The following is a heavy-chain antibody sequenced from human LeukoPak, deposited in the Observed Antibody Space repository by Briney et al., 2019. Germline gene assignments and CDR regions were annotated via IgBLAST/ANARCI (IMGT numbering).Heavy chain of an antibody. CDR3: AKDLVASNYGGAPFDY. D-gene: IGHD4-11*01. CDR2: INPNSGGT. V-gene: IGHV1-2*04. CDR1: GYTFTGYY. J-gene: IGHJ4*02. Sequence: ASVKVSCKASGYTFTGYYMHWVRQAPGQGLEWMGWINPNSGGTNYAQKFQGWVTMTRDTSISTAYMELSRLRSDDTAVYYCAKDLVASNYGGAPFDYWGQGTLVTVSS.